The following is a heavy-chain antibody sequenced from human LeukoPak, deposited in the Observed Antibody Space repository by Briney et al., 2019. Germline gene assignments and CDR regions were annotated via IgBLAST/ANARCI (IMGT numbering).Heavy chain of an antibody. CDR2: IYYSGST. J-gene: IGHJ4*02. D-gene: IGHD6-6*01. Sequence: PSETLSLTCTVSGGSISSSSYYWGWIRQPPGKGLEWIGSIYYSGSTYYNPSLKRRVTISVDTSKNQFSLKLSSVTAADTAVYYCARHMFSGKQLVRGLFDYWGQGTLVTVSS. V-gene: IGHV4-39*01. CDR1: GGSISSSSYY. CDR3: ARHMFSGKQLVRGLFDY.